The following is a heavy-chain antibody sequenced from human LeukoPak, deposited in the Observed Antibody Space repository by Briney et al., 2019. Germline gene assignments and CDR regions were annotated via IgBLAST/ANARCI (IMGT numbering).Heavy chain of an antibody. CDR3: ARDQGVGYFDWLLNPIDY. D-gene: IGHD3-9*01. CDR1: GFTFSSYA. J-gene: IGHJ4*02. CDR2: ISYDGSNK. Sequence: GGSLRLSCAASGFTFSSYAMHWVRQAPGKGLEWVAVISYDGSNKYYADSVKGRFTIYRDNSKNTLYLQMNSLRAEDTAVYYCARDQGVGYFDWLLNPIDYWGQGTLVTVSS. V-gene: IGHV3-30*04.